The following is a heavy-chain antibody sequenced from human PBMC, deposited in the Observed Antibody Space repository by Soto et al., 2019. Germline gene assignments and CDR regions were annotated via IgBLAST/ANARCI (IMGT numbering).Heavy chain of an antibody. V-gene: IGHV3-74*01. Sequence: RVSLRLSCAGSGLTFSGYWMHWVRQSPGKGLVWVSRINSDGTTTAYADSVKGRFTISRDNSKNTLYLQMSSLRAEDTDVYYCPPCSGERRKGGYFGMDVWGQGTTVTGS. D-gene: IGHD2-15*01. J-gene: IGHJ6*02. CDR2: INSDGTTT. CDR1: GLTFSGYW. CDR3: PPCSGERRKGGYFGMDV.